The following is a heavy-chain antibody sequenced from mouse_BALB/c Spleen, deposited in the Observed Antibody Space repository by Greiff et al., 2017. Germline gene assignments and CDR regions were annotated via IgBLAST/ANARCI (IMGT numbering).Heavy chain of an antibody. D-gene: IGHD2-14*01. Sequence: EVKLVESGGDLVKPGGSLKLSCAASGFTFSSYGMSWVRQTPDKRLEWVATISSGGSYTYYPDSVKGRFTISRDNAKNTLYLQMSSLKSEDTAMYYCAREGVRLGYFDYWGQGTTLTVSS. V-gene: IGHV5-6*02. J-gene: IGHJ2*01. CDR3: AREGVRLGYFDY. CDR2: ISSGGSYT. CDR1: GFTFSSYG.